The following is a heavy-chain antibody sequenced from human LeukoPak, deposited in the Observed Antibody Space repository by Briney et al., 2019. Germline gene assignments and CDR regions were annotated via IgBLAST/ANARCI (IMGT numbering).Heavy chain of an antibody. V-gene: IGHV4-34*01. D-gene: IGHD2-2*01. J-gene: IGHJ6*02. Sequence: SETLSLTCAVYGGSFSGYYWSWIRQPPGKGLEWIGEINHSGSTNYNPSLKSRVTISVDTSKNQFSLKLSSVTAADTAVYYCARGPRYCSSTSCGGNGMDVWGQGTTVTVSS. CDR2: INHSGST. CDR3: ARGPRYCSSTSCGGNGMDV. CDR1: GGSFSGYY.